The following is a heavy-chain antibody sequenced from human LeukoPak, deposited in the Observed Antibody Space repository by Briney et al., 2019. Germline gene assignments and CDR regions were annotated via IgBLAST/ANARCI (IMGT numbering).Heavy chain of an antibody. Sequence: GGSLRLSCTASGFTFRNYAMTWVRQAPGKGLEWVSTISGSGGTTYYADSVKGRLSISRDNSKNTQSLQMNSLRAEDTAVYYCAKPSSIVIVPTALQRSLDYWGQGALVSVSS. D-gene: IGHD2/OR15-2a*01. CDR2: ISGSGGTT. V-gene: IGHV3-23*01. CDR3: AKPSSIVIVPTALQRSLDY. CDR1: GFTFRNYA. J-gene: IGHJ4*02.